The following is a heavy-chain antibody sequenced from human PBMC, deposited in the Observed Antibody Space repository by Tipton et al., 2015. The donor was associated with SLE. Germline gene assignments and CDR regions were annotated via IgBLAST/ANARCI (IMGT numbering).Heavy chain of an antibody. V-gene: IGHV4-4*09. CDR2: IYISGST. D-gene: IGHD3-10*01. Sequence: LRLSCTVSGGSMSSSYWSWIRQPPGKGLEWIGYIYISGSTNYNPSLKSRVTISVDTSKNQFSLKLSSVTAADTAVYYCARLVGYYHGSGYYFDYWGQGTLVTVSS. J-gene: IGHJ4*02. CDR1: GGSMSSSY. CDR3: ARLVGYYHGSGYYFDY.